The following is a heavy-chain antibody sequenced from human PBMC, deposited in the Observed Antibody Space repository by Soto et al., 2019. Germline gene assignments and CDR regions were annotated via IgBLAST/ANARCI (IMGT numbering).Heavy chain of an antibody. D-gene: IGHD3-9*01. J-gene: IGHJ6*03. Sequence: QLQLQESGPGLVEPSETLSLTCSVSGASVSGTSHWWGWIRQPPGKGLEWIGSIYSTGSTYFNPSLRSRVTISQDTPKNQISLRLRSVTAADTAVYYCARKYFLFSWKYYHYYMDVWGKGTTVTVSS. CDR2: IYSTGST. V-gene: IGHV4-39*01. CDR3: ARKYFLFSWKYYHYYMDV. CDR1: GASVSGTSHW.